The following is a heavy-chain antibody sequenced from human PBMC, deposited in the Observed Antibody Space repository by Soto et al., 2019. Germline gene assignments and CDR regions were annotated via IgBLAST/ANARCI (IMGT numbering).Heavy chain of an antibody. J-gene: IGHJ4*02. D-gene: IGHD4-17*01. CDR2: INHSGST. CDR3: ARWTLRAFDY. Sequence: TLSLTCAVYGGSFSGYYWSWIRQPPGKGLEWIGEINHSGSTNYNPSLKSRVTISVDTSKNQFSLKLSSVTAADTAVYYCARWTLRAFDYWGQGTLVTVSS. CDR1: GGSFSGYY. V-gene: IGHV4-34*01.